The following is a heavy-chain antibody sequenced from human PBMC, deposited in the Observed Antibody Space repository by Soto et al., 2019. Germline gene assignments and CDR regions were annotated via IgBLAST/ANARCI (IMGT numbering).Heavy chain of an antibody. J-gene: IGHJ4*02. CDR1: GFTFGDYA. CDR2: IRSKAYGGTT. D-gene: IGHD4-17*01. CDR3: TRGPETTFHY. V-gene: IGHV3-49*04. Sequence: SLRLSCTASGFTFGDYAMSWVRQAPGKGLEWVGFIRSKAYGGTTEYAASVKGRFTISRDDSKSIAYLQMNSLKTEDTAVYYCTRGPETTFHYWGQGPLVTVSS.